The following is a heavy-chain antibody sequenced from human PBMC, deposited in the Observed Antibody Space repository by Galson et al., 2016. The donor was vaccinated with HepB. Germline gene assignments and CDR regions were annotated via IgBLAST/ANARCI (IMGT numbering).Heavy chain of an antibody. CDR2: IDWGDDK. J-gene: IGHJ6*02. CDR1: GFSLSTSGMC. D-gene: IGHD5-24*01. CDR3: ARSYVEMATILWDYGMDV. Sequence: PALVKPTQTLTLTCTFSGFSLSTSGMCVSWIRQPPGKALEWLALIDWGDDKYYSTSLQNRLTISKDTSKNQVVLTMTNMDPVDTATYYCARSYVEMATILWDYGMDVWGQGTTVTVSS. V-gene: IGHV2-70*01.